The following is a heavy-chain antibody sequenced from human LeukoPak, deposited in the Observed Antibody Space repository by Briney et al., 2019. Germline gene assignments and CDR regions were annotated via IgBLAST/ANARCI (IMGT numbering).Heavy chain of an antibody. Sequence: SETLSLTCTVSGGSMSSYYWSWIRQPPGKGLEWIGYIYYSGSTNYNPSLKSRVTISVDTSKNQFSLKLSSVTAADTAVYYCAREKSTGGDRWFDPWGQGTLVTVSS. CDR3: AREKSTGGDRWFDP. D-gene: IGHD3-16*01. V-gene: IGHV4-59*01. CDR1: GGSMSSYY. CDR2: IYYSGST. J-gene: IGHJ5*02.